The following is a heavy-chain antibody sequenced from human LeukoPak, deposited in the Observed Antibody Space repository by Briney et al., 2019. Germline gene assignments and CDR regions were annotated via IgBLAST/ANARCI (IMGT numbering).Heavy chain of an antibody. Sequence: PGGSLRLSCAASGFTFSSYWMSWVRQAPGKGLDWIGSIYYSGSTYYNPSLKSRVTISVDTSKNQFSLKLTSVTAADTAVYYCARHEHLHYYGLWFDPWGQGTLVTVSS. CDR1: GFTFSSYW. CDR2: IYYSGST. CDR3: ARHEHLHYYGLWFDP. J-gene: IGHJ5*02. D-gene: IGHD3-10*01. V-gene: IGHV4-39*01.